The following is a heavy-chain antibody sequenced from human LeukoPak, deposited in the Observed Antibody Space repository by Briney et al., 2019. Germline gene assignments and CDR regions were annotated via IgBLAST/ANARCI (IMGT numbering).Heavy chain of an antibody. CDR1: GLTFSSYS. CDR3: ARDRGIVVGRFDP. V-gene: IGHV3-48*04. D-gene: IGHD2-2*01. Sequence: GGSLRLSCAASGLTFSSYSMNWVRQAPGKGLEWVSYISSSSSTIYYADSVKGRFTISRDNAKNSLYLQMNSLRAEDTAVYYCARDRGIVVGRFDPWGQGTLVTVSS. J-gene: IGHJ5*02. CDR2: ISSSSSTI.